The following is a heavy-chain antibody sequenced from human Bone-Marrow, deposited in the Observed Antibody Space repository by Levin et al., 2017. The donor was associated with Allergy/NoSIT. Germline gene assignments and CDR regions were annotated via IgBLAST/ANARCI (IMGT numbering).Heavy chain of an antibody. CDR2: IYPGDSDT. CDR1: GYSFTNYW. V-gene: IGHV5-51*01. J-gene: IGHJ4*02. Sequence: ASVKVSCKGSGYSFTNYWIGWVRQMPGKGLELVAIIYPGDSDTRYSPSFRGRVTISADKSISTAYLQWSRRKDSDRAIYCCAGLDHKSSGWYDELVYWGQGSLVTVSS. CDR3: AGLDHKSSGWYDELVY. D-gene: IGHD6-19*01.